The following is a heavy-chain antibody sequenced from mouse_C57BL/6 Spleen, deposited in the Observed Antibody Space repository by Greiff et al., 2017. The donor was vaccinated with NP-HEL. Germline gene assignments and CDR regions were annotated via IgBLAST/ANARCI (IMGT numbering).Heavy chain of an antibody. CDR1: GYAFSSSW. CDR2: IYPGDGDT. CDR3: ARSNWDSYAMDY. J-gene: IGHJ4*01. Sequence: QVQLKESGPELVKPGASVKISCKASGYAFSSSWMNWVKQRPGKGLEWIGRIYPGDGDTNYNGKFKGKATLTADKSSSTAYMQLSSLTSEDSAVYFCARSNWDSYAMDYWGQGTSVTVSS. D-gene: IGHD4-1*01. V-gene: IGHV1-82*01.